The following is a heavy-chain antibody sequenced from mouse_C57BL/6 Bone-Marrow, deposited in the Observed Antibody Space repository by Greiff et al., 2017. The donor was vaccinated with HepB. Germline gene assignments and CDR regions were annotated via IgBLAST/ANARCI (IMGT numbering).Heavy chain of an antibody. V-gene: IGHV10-1*01. Sequence: GGGLVQPKGSLKLSCAASGFSFNTYAMNWVRQAPGKGLEWVARIRSKSNNYATYYADSVKDRFTISRDDSESMLYLQMNNLKTEDTAMYYCVRHTRLLRSYWYFDVWGTGTTVTVSS. CDR3: VRHTRLLRSYWYFDV. D-gene: IGHD1-1*01. CDR1: GFSFNTYA. J-gene: IGHJ1*03. CDR2: IRSKSNNYAT.